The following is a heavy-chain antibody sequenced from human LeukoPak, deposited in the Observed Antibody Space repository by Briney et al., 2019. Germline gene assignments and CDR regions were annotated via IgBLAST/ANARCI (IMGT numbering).Heavy chain of an antibody. J-gene: IGHJ3*02. CDR2: IYSGGNT. CDR3: ARTAGYAFNI. Sequence: GGSLRLSCAASGFSVSSNYMSWVRQAPGKGLEWVSIIYSGGNTHYADSVKGRFTISRDNSKNTLYLEMNSLRVEDTAVYYCARTAGYAFNIWGQGTMVTVSS. V-gene: IGHV3-53*01. CDR1: GFSVSSNY.